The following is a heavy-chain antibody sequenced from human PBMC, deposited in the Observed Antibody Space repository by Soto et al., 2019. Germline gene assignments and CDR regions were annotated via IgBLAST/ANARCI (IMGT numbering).Heavy chain of an antibody. CDR2: ISGSGGST. D-gene: IGHD6-6*01. CDR3: AKGIEYSSSSYYYYYYMDV. CDR1: GFTFSSYA. V-gene: IGHV3-23*01. J-gene: IGHJ6*03. Sequence: GGSLRLSCAASGFTFSSYAMSWVRQAPGKGLEWVSAISGSGGSTYYADSVKGRFTISRDNSKNTLYLQMNSLRAEDTAVYYCAKGIEYSSSSYYYYYYMDVWGKGTTVTVSS.